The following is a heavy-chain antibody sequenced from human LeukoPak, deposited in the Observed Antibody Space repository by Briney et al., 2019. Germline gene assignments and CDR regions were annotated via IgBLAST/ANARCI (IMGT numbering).Heavy chain of an antibody. V-gene: IGHV3-48*01. D-gene: IGHD2/OR15-2a*01. CDR3: ATESIPDY. J-gene: IGHJ4*02. CDR2: ISSTRSPI. CDR1: GLTFSSYS. Sequence: PGGSLRLSCAASGLTFSSYSMIWVRQAPGKGLEWVSYISSTRSPIHYADSVKGRFTISRDNAKNSLYLQMNSLRAEDTAVYYCATESIPDYWGQGTLVTVSP.